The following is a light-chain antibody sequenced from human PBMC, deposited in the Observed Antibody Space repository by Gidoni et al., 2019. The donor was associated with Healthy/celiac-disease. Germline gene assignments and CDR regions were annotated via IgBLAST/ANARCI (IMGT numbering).Light chain of an antibody. Sequence: AIRMTQSPSSFSASTGDRVTITCRASQGISSNLAWYQQKPVKAPKLMSYAASTLQSGVPSRFSGSGSGTDFTLTISGLQSEDFATYYCQQYYSYPLTFGGGTKVEIK. J-gene: IGKJ4*01. CDR2: AAS. V-gene: IGKV1-8*01. CDR1: QGISSN. CDR3: QQYYSYPLT.